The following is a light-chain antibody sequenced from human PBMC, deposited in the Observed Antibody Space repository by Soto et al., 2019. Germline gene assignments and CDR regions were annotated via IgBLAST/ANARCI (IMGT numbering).Light chain of an antibody. CDR2: GAS. V-gene: IGKV3-20*01. CDR3: KQYGSSPMYT. CDR1: QSVSSSY. J-gene: IGKJ2*01. Sequence: EIVLTQSPGTLSLSPGERATLSCRASQSVSSSYLAWYQQKPGQAPRLLIYGASGRATGIPDRFSGSGSGTDFTLTISRLEPEDFAVYYCKQYGSSPMYTVGQGTKLEIK.